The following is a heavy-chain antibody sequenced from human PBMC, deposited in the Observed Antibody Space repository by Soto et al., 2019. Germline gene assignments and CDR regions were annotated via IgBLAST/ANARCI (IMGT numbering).Heavy chain of an antibody. D-gene: IGHD3-10*01. CDR2: IYYSGST. J-gene: IGHJ4*02. CDR1: GGSISSGGYY. Sequence: TSETLSLTCTVSGGSISSGGYYWSWIRQHPGKGLEWIGYIYYSGSTYYNPSLKSRVTISVDTSKNQFSLKLSSVTAADTAVYYCAIWRSGREVFYYWGQGTLVTVSS. V-gene: IGHV4-31*03. CDR3: AIWRSGREVFYY.